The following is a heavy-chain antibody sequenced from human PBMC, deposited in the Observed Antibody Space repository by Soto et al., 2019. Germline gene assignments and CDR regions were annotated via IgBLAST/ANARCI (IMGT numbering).Heavy chain of an antibody. D-gene: IGHD1-26*01. CDR3: ARIEVGANLYYYYGMDV. CDR2: IIPILGIA. V-gene: IGHV1-69*02. CDR1: GGTFSSYT. Sequence: QVQLVQSGAEVKKPGSSVKVSCKASGGTFSSYTISWVRQAPGQGLEWMGRIIPILGIANYAQKFQGRVTITADKSTSTAYMELSSLRSEDTAVYYCARIEVGANLYYYYGMDVWGQGTTVTVSS. J-gene: IGHJ6*02.